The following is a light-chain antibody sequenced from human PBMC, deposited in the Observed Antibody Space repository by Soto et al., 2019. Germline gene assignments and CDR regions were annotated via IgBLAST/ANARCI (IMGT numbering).Light chain of an antibody. Sequence: ESVLTQSPGTLSLSPGERATLSCRASQSVSSGHLAWYRQKPGQTPRLLIYDASSRATGISDRFSGSGSGTDFTLTISRLEPEDFAVYYCQQYGSSPSFGGGTKVDIK. CDR2: DAS. J-gene: IGKJ4*01. CDR1: QSVSSGH. V-gene: IGKV3-20*01. CDR3: QQYGSSPS.